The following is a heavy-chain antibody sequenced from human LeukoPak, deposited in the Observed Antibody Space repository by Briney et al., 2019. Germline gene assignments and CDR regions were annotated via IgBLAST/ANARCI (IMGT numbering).Heavy chain of an antibody. CDR3: ARDRGGLLWFGESYNWFDP. CDR1: GYTFTSYY. V-gene: IGHV1-46*01. CDR2: INPSGGST. Sequence: ASVTVSCKASGYTFTSYYMHWVRQAPGQGLEWMGLINPSGGSTSYAQKFQGRVTMTRDTSTSTVHMELSSLRSEDTAVYYCARDRGGLLWFGESYNWFDPWGQGTLVTVSS. D-gene: IGHD3-10*01. J-gene: IGHJ5*02.